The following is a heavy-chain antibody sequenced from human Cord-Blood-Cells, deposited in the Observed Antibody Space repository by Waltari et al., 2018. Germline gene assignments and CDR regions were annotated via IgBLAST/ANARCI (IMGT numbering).Heavy chain of an antibody. CDR2: IDTKDGET. CDR1: GYTLTELS. D-gene: IGHD3-16*02. V-gene: IGHV1-24*01. Sequence: QVQLVQSGAEVKKPGASVKVSCKVSGYTLTELSMHWVRQAPGKGLEWMGSIDTKDGETIYAQKFQGRVPMTEDTSTGTAYMELSSLVSEDTAVYYCATGPMITFGGVSVNWFDPWGQGTLVTVSS. CDR3: ATGPMITFGGVSVNWFDP. J-gene: IGHJ5*02.